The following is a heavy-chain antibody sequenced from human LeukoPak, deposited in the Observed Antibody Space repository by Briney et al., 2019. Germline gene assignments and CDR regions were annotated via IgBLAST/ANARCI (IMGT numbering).Heavy chain of an antibody. CDR1: GYTFTNYG. D-gene: IGHD2-2*01. J-gene: IGHJ6*03. V-gene: IGHV1-18*01. CDR3: ARWGLVAPGTYYYYYMDV. CDR2: INAYNGDT. Sequence: ASVKVSCKASGYTFTNYGVSWVRQAPGQGLEWMGWINAYNGDTHYAQNLQGRLTMTTDTSTSMAFMELRSLRPDDTAVCFCARWGLVAPGTYYYYYMDVWGRGTTVTVSS.